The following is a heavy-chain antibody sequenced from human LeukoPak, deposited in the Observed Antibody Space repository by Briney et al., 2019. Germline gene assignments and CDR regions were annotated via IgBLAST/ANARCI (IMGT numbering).Heavy chain of an antibody. D-gene: IGHD5-24*01. CDR1: GYTFNNYY. J-gene: IGHJ5*02. CDR3: ARLGADGFYWFDP. Sequence: ASVKVSCKTSGYTFNNYYIHWLRQAPGQTLEWMGWINPNIGGTYYAPKFQGRVTMTRDKSISTAFMELNSLRPDDTAIYYCARLGADGFYWFDPWGQGTVITVSS. V-gene: IGHV1-2*02. CDR2: INPNIGGT.